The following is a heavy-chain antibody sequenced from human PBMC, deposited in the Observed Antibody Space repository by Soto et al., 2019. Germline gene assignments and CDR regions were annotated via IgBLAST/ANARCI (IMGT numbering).Heavy chain of an antibody. Sequence: GGSLRLSCAASGFTFSSYAMGWVRQAPGKGLEWVSAISGSGGSTYYADSVKGRFTISRDNSKNTLYLQMNSLRAEDTAVYYCAKDEFYDYGVLDIWGQGTMVTVSS. CDR3: AKDEFYDYGVLDI. CDR2: ISGSGGST. CDR1: GFTFSSYA. D-gene: IGHD4-17*01. V-gene: IGHV3-23*01. J-gene: IGHJ3*02.